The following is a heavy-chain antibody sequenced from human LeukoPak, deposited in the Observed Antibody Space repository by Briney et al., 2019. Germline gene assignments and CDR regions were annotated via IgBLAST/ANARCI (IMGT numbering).Heavy chain of an antibody. CDR3: ASRRDLFDY. CDR1: GFTFSSYW. Sequence: PGRSLRLSCAASGFTFSSYWMIWVRQASGKGLEWVANIKQDGSEKYYVDSVKGRFTISRDNAKNSLYLQMNSLRAEDTAVYYCASRRDLFDYWGQGTLVTVSS. J-gene: IGHJ4*02. CDR2: IKQDGSEK. V-gene: IGHV3-7*01.